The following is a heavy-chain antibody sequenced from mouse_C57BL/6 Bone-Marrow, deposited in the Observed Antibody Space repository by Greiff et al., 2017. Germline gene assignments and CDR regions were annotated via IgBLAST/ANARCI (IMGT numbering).Heavy chain of an antibody. CDR3: ARFGDYYGSRVYAMDY. D-gene: IGHD1-1*01. Sequence: QVQLQQSGAELVRPGTSVKMSCKASGYTFTNYWIGWAKQRPGHGLEWIGDIYPGGGYTNYNEKFKGKATLTADKPSSTAYMQLSSLTSEDSAVYYCARFGDYYGSRVYAMDYWGQGTSVTVSS. CDR2: IYPGGGYT. J-gene: IGHJ4*01. V-gene: IGHV1-63*01. CDR1: GYTFTNYW.